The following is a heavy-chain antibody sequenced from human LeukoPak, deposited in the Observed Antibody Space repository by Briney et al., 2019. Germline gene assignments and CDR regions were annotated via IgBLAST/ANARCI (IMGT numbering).Heavy chain of an antibody. J-gene: IGHJ4*02. V-gene: IGHV3-48*02. CDR2: ISNSASTI. CDR1: GFPFSSYS. Sequence: GGSLRLSCAASGFPFSSYSMNWVREAPGKGLEWVSYISNSASTIYYADSVTGRFTISRDNAKNSLYLQMNSLRDEDTAVYYCARDPVATSRFDYWGQGTLVTVSS. D-gene: IGHD5-12*01. CDR3: ARDPVATSRFDY.